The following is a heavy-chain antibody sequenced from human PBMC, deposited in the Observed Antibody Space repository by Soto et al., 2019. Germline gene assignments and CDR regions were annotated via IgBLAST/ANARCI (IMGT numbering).Heavy chain of an antibody. CDR2: IDDAGISA. CDR3: TRVGGSVSGMDV. J-gene: IGHJ6*02. CDR1: GFTFSIYG. Sequence: EVQLVESGGGLVQPGGSLRLSCAASGFTFSIYGMHWVRQAPGKGPVWVSRIDDAGISARYADSVKGRFTISRDNAKNTVYLHMHSLRAEDTAVYYCTRVGGSVSGMDVWGQWTTVTVSS. V-gene: IGHV3-74*01. D-gene: IGHD1-26*01.